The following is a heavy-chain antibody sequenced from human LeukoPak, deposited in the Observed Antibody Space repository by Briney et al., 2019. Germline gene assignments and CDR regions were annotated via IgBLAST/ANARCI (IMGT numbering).Heavy chain of an antibody. CDR1: GFTFSSYA. D-gene: IGHD6-19*01. CDR3: AKSSGWYPYYFDY. J-gene: IGHJ4*02. CDR2: ITGGGGTT. V-gene: IGHV3-23*01. Sequence: GGSLRLSCAASGFTFSSYAMTWVRQAPGKGLEWVSAITGGGGTTYYADSVKGRFTISRDNSKNTLNLRMNRLRAEDTAVYYCAKSSGWYPYYFDYWGQGTLVTVSS.